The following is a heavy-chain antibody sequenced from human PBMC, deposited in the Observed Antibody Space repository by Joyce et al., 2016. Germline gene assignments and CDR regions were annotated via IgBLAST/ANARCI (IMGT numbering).Heavy chain of an antibody. CDR2: IDQDGSEK. Sequence: EVQLVESGGGLVQPGGSLRLSCAASGFTFSSYWMSWVRQARGKGMEWVANIDQDGSEKYYVDSVKGRFSISRDNAKKSLYLQMDSLRAEDTAVYYCVRTYGSGGIDYWGQGTLVTVSS. J-gene: IGHJ4*02. V-gene: IGHV3-7*05. CDR1: GFTFSSYW. CDR3: VRTYGSGGIDY. D-gene: IGHD3-10*01.